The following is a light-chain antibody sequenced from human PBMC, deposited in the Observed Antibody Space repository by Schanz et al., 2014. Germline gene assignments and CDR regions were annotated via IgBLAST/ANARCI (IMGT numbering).Light chain of an antibody. CDR3: QQGRNWPMT. Sequence: EIVLTQSPGTLSLSPGERATLSCRASQSVSASYLAWYQQKPGQPPRLLLFAASTRATGIPARFSGSGAGTDFTLTISGLEPEDFAVYFCQQGRNWPMTFGQGTKVEIK. V-gene: IGKV3D-20*02. CDR2: AAS. CDR1: QSVSASY. J-gene: IGKJ1*01.